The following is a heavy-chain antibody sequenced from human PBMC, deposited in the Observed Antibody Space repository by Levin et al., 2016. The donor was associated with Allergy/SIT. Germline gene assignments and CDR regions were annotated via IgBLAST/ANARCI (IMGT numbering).Heavy chain of an antibody. J-gene: IGHJ4*02. CDR2: IYHSGST. V-gene: IGHV4-4*02. D-gene: IGHD2-2*01. CDR3: ARRNYCSSTSCRNPFDY. Sequence: WIRQPPGKGLEWIGEIYHSGSTNYNPSLKSRVTISVDKSKNQFSLKLSSVTAADTAVYYCARRNYCSSTSCRNPFDYWGQGTLVTVSS.